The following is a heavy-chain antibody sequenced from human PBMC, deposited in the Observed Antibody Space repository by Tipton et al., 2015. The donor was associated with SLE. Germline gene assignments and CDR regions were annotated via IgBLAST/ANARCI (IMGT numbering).Heavy chain of an antibody. CDR1: GGSISSGGYY. CDR2: IYYSGST. D-gene: IGHD1-26*01. CDR3: ARGGVVGARWLDY. V-gene: IGHV4-31*03. Sequence: TLSLTCTVSGGSISSGGYYWSWIRQHPGKGLEWIGYIYYSGSTYYNPSLKSRVTISVDTSKNQFSLKLSSVTAADTAVYYCARGGVVGARWLDYWGQGTLVTVSS. J-gene: IGHJ4*02.